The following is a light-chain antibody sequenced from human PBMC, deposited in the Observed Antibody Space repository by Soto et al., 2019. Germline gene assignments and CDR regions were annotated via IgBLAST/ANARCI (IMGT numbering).Light chain of an antibody. V-gene: IGLV2-14*01. CDR3: SSYTDTSTPVV. CDR2: EVS. Sequence: QSVLTRPASVSGSPGQSITISCTGTISDIGGFNHVSWYQQLPGKAPKLMISEVSDRPSGVSNRFSGSKSGNTASLTISGLQAEDEADYFCSSYTDTSTPVVFGGGTKLTVL. CDR1: ISDIGGFNH. J-gene: IGLJ2*01.